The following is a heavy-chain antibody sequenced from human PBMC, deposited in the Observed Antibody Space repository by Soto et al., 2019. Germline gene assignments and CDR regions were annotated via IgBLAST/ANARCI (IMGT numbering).Heavy chain of an antibody. CDR2: IYYSGST. J-gene: IGHJ4*02. V-gene: IGHV4-59*01. CDR3: AREYYDSSGYYYFYYFDY. Sequence: SETLSLTCTVSGGSISSYYWSWIRQPPGNGLEWIGYIYYSGSTNYNPSLKSRVTISVDTSKNQFSLKLGSVTAADTAVYYCAREYYDSSGYYYFYYFDYWGQGTLVTVSS. D-gene: IGHD3-22*01. CDR1: GGSISSYY.